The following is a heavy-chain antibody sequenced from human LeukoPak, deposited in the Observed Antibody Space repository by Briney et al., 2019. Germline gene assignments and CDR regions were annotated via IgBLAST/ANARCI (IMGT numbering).Heavy chain of an antibody. Sequence: GGSLRLSCAASGFTFSSYAMHWVRQAPGKGLERVAVISYDGSNKYYADSVKGRFTISRDNSKNTLYLQMNSLRAEDTAVYYCARAQAGRSHAFDIWGQGTMVTVSS. CDR2: ISYDGSNK. J-gene: IGHJ3*02. D-gene: IGHD2-15*01. CDR3: ARAQAGRSHAFDI. CDR1: GFTFSSYA. V-gene: IGHV3-30-3*01.